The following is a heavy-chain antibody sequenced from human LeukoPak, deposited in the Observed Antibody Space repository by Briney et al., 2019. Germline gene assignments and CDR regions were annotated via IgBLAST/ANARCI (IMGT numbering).Heavy chain of an antibody. Sequence: SETLSLTCTVSGGSISSSSYYWGWIRQPPGKGLEWIGSIYYSGSTYYNPSLKSRVTISVDTSKNQFSLKLSSVTAADTAVYYCARERALYSTTAPIDYWGQGTLVTVSS. V-gene: IGHV4-39*07. D-gene: IGHD2-2*01. CDR1: GGSISSSSYY. J-gene: IGHJ4*02. CDR2: IYYSGST. CDR3: ARERALYSTTAPIDY.